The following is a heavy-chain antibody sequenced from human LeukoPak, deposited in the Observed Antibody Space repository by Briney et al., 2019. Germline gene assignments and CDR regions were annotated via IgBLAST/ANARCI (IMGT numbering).Heavy chain of an antibody. D-gene: IGHD3-10*01. CDR1: GYNLTDYY. Sequence: GASVKVSCKASGYNLTDYYLHWVRQAPGQGLEWMGWISPNRNGTNYAQKFQGRVTMTWDTSISTAYMELNSLTSDDTAVYYCARKWIRGVVSTDYWGQGTLVTVSS. CDR3: ARKWIRGVVSTDY. CDR2: ISPNRNGT. V-gene: IGHV1-2*02. J-gene: IGHJ4*02.